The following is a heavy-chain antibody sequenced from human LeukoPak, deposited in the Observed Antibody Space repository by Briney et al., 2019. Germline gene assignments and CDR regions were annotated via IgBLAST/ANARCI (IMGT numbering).Heavy chain of an antibody. Sequence: PGGSLRLSCAASGFTFSSYAMSWVRQAPGKGLEWVSAISGSGDTTYYADPVRGRFTISRDNSNNTLYVQMNSLRAEDTAIYYCAKDLHTDSGVYYRLLGYYYYAMDVWGQGTTVTVSS. J-gene: IGHJ6*02. CDR3: AKDLHTDSGVYYRLLGYYYYAMDV. V-gene: IGHV3-23*01. CDR1: GFTFSSYA. CDR2: ISGSGDTT. D-gene: IGHD3-22*01.